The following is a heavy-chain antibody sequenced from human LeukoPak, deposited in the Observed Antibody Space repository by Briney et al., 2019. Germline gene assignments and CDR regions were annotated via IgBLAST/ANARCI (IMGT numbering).Heavy chain of an antibody. Sequence: SETLSLTCAVYGGSFSGYYWSLIRQPPGKGLEWIGEINHSGSTNYNPSLKSRVTISVDTSKNQFSLKLSSVTAADTAVYYCARAWIEYCSSTSCHNWFDPWGQGTLVTVSS. CDR3: ARAWIEYCSSTSCHNWFDP. D-gene: IGHD2-2*01. CDR2: INHSGST. CDR1: GGSFSGYY. J-gene: IGHJ5*02. V-gene: IGHV4-34*01.